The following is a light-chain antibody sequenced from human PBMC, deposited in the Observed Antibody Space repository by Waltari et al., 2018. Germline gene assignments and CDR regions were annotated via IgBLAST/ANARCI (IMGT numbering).Light chain of an antibody. CDR2: GTS. CDR3: QQYDSSPRT. J-gene: IGKJ1*01. V-gene: IGKV3-20*01. Sequence: EIVLTQSPGTLYLSPRERATLSCRASQSLRSNFLAWYQHKAGQAPRLLIYGTSTRATGIPDRFSGSGSGTDFTLAIRRLEPEDFAVYYCQQYDSSPRTFGLGTKVEVK. CDR1: QSLRSNF.